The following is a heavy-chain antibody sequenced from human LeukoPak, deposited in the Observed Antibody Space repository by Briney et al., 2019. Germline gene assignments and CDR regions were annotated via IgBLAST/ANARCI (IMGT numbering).Heavy chain of an antibody. CDR2: IYTSGST. CDR1: GGSISSGGYS. J-gene: IGHJ4*02. V-gene: IGHV4-61*02. CDR3: ARASYSYDINGWVPFDY. D-gene: IGHD3-22*01. Sequence: SQTLSLTCAVSGGSISSGGYSWSWIRQPPGKGLEWIGRIYTSGSTNYNPSLKSRVTISGDTPKNQFSLRLSSVTAADTAVYYCARASYSYDINGWVPFDYWGQGTLVTVSS.